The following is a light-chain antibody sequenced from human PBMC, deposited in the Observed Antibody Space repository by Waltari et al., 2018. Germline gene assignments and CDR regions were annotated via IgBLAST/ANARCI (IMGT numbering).Light chain of an antibody. Sequence: IVLTQSPGTLSLSPGERATPSCRASQSVISTYLGWYQQKPGQAPRLLIYGASSRAAGIPDRFSGSGSGTDFTLTISSLEPDDSAVYYCQQYGTSSYTFGQGTKLEIK. J-gene: IGKJ2*01. CDR1: QSVISTY. CDR2: GAS. V-gene: IGKV3-20*01. CDR3: QQYGTSSYT.